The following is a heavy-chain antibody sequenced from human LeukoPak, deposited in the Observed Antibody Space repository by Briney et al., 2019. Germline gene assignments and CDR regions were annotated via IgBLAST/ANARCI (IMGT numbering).Heavy chain of an antibody. CDR3: ARDPYNGNYGDSYYYMDV. J-gene: IGHJ6*03. V-gene: IGHV3-21*01. CDR2: ITSSSSYT. Sequence: GGSLRLSCAASGFTFSSYGMHWVRQAPGKGLEWVSSITSSSSYTFYADSVKGRFTISRDNAKSSLYLQMNSLRAEDTAIYYCARDPYNGNYGDSYYYMDVWGKGTTVTISS. D-gene: IGHD1-26*01. CDR1: GFTFSSYG.